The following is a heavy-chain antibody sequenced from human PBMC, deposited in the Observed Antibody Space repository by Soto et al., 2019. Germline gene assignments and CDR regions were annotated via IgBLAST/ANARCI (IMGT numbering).Heavy chain of an antibody. CDR3: ARERYDYVWGSYRYLDY. D-gene: IGHD3-16*02. J-gene: IGHJ4*02. V-gene: IGHV4-59*01. Sequence: TLSLTCTVSGGSISSYYWSWIRQPPGKGLEWIGYIYYSGSTNYNPSLKSRVTISVDTSKNQFSLKLSSVTAADTAVYYCARERYDYVWGSYRYLDYWGQGTLVTVSS. CDR2: IYYSGST. CDR1: GGSISSYY.